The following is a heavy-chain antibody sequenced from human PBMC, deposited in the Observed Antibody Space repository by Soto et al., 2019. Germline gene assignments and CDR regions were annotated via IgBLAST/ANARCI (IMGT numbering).Heavy chain of an antibody. J-gene: IGHJ4*02. CDR3: ARGSAREKVDS. CDR2: IHNSGSP. D-gene: IGHD6-25*01. V-gene: IGHV4-30-4*01. Sequence: QVQLQESGPGLVRPSQTLSLTCSVSGASIYNGGYFWSWIRQSPGKGLEWIGHIHNSGSPYNNPSLTXRXPXSXXTSKNQFTLQLTSVTAADTAVYYCARGSAREKVDSWGQGALVTVSS. CDR1: GASIYNGGYF.